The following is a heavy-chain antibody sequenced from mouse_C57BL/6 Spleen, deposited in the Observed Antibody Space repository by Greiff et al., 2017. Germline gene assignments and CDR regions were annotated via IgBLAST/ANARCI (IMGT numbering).Heavy chain of an antibody. Sequence: EVQLQQSGPELVKPGDSVKISCKASGYSFTGYFMNWVMQSHGKSLEWIGRINPYNGDTFYNQKFKGKATLTVDKSSSTAHMELRSLTSEDSAVYYCARRDYDYDEAWFAYWGQGTLVTVST. J-gene: IGHJ3*01. CDR2: INPYNGDT. D-gene: IGHD2-4*01. CDR1: GYSFTGYF. CDR3: ARRDYDYDEAWFAY. V-gene: IGHV1-20*01.